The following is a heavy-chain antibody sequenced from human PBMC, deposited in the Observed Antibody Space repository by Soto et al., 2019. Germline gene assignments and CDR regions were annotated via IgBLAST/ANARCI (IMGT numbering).Heavy chain of an antibody. CDR3: ARDHWGDDAFDI. J-gene: IGHJ3*02. Sequence: ASVKVSCKASGYTFTSYGISWVRQAPGQGLEWMGWISAYNGNTNYAQKLQGRVTMTTDTSTSTAYMELRSLGSDDAAVYYCARDHWGDDAFDIWGQGTMVTVSS. D-gene: IGHD7-27*01. CDR1: GYTFTSYG. CDR2: ISAYNGNT. V-gene: IGHV1-18*01.